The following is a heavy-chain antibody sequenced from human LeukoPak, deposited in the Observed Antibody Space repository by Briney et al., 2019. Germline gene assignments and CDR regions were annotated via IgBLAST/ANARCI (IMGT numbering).Heavy chain of an antibody. V-gene: IGHV3-23*01. D-gene: IGHD1-1*01. CDR3: GKDWKLDY. J-gene: IGHJ4*02. CDR2: IGDKGRDT. Sequence: PGGSLRLSCAASGFTFSSYSMNWVRQAPGKGLEWVSAIGDKGRDTKYADSVKGRFTVSRDNSKNILYLQMNSLRVEDTAIYYCGKDWKLDYWGQGTLVTVSS. CDR1: GFTFSSYS.